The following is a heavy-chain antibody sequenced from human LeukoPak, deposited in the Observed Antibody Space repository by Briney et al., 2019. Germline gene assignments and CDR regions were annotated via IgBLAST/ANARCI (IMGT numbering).Heavy chain of an antibody. CDR1: GGSISSGDDY. V-gene: IGHV4-30-4*01. J-gene: IGHJ4*02. CDR3: ARQRAGGTWAFEH. D-gene: IGHD1-26*01. Sequence: PSETLSLTCTVSGGSISSGDDYWSWIRQPPGKGLEWIGYIYYSGTTYYNPSLKGRASISVDTSKNQFSLNLTSVTAADTAVYFCARQRAGGTWAFEHWGQGTLLTVSS. CDR2: IYYSGTT.